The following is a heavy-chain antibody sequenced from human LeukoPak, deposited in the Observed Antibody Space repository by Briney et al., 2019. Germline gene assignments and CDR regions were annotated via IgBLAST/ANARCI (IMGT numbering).Heavy chain of an antibody. J-gene: IGHJ4*02. V-gene: IGHV3-23*01. Sequence: GGSLRLSCAASGFTFSSYPMTWVRQAPGKGPEWVSFISDSGGITYYADSVKGRFTISRDNSKNTLYLQMNSLRAEDTAVYYCAKVDDSSGYQDYWGQGTLVTVSS. CDR2: ISDSGGIT. CDR1: GFTFSSYP. D-gene: IGHD3-22*01. CDR3: AKVDDSSGYQDY.